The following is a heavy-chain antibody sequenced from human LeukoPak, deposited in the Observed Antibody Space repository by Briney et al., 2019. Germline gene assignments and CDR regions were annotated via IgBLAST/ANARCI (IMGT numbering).Heavy chain of an antibody. V-gene: IGHV1-18*01. CDR3: ARVPGGRPELGYYFDY. J-gene: IGHJ4*02. CDR1: GYTLTSYG. CDR2: ISAYNGNT. D-gene: IGHD2-15*01. Sequence: ASVKVSCKASGYTLTSYGISWVRQAPGQGLEWMGWISAYNGNTNYAQKLQGRVTMTTDTSTSTAYMELRSLRSDDTAVYYCARVPGGRPELGYYFDYWGQGTLVTVSS.